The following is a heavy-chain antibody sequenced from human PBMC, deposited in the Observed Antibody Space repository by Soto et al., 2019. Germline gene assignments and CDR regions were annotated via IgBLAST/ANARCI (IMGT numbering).Heavy chain of an antibody. CDR3: ARVYSYDSSGYGPLDY. CDR2: INAGNGNT. D-gene: IGHD3-22*01. J-gene: IGHJ4*02. V-gene: IGHV1-3*01. Sequence: QVQLVQSGAEVKKPGASVKVSCKASGYTFTSYAMHWVRQAPGQRLEWMGWINAGNGNTKYSQKFQGRVTITRDTSASTAYMELSSLRSEDTAVYYCARVYSYDSSGYGPLDYWGQGTLVTVSS. CDR1: GYTFTSYA.